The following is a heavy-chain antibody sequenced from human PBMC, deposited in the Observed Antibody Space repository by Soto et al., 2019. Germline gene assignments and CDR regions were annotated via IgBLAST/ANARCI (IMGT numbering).Heavy chain of an antibody. CDR3: SRRYNVDTAMVLSY. J-gene: IGHJ4*02. Sequence: QVQLVQSGAEGKKPGSSVKVSCKASGGTFSSYAISWVRQAPGQGLEWMGGIIPIFGTANYAQKFQGRVTITADESTSTAYMEMSSLRSEDTAVYYCSRRYNVDTAMVLSYWGQGTLVTVSS. V-gene: IGHV1-69*01. CDR1: GGTFSSYA. D-gene: IGHD5-18*01. CDR2: IIPIFGTA.